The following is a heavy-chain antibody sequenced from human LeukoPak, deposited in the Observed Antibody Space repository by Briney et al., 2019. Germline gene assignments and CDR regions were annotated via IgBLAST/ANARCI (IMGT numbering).Heavy chain of an antibody. Sequence: PGGSLRLSCAASGFTFSSHAMSWVRQAPGKGLEWVSSLSGSGGTTYHADSVKGRFSISRDNSKYTLYLQLNSLRAEDTAVYYCAKGGSTSRVTTSRVVFGYYYYLDVWGKGTPVTVSS. J-gene: IGHJ6*03. CDR2: LSGSGGTT. V-gene: IGHV3-23*01. CDR3: AKGGSTSRVTTSRVVFGYYYYLDV. CDR1: GFTFSSHA. D-gene: IGHD4-17*01.